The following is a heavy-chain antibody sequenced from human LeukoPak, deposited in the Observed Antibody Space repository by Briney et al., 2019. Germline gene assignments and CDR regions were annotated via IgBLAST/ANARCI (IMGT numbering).Heavy chain of an antibody. V-gene: IGHV3-7*01. CDR2: IKQDGSEK. Sequence: GGSLRLSCAASGFTFSSDAMSWVRQAPGKGLEWVANIKQDGSEKYYVDSVKGRFTISRDNAKNSLYLQMNSLRAEDTAVYYCARKNGLDYWGQGTLVTVSS. J-gene: IGHJ4*02. CDR1: GFTFSSDA. CDR3: ARKNGLDY.